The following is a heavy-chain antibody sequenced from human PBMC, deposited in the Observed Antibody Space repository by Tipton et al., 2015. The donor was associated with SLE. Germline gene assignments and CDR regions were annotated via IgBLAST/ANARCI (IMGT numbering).Heavy chain of an antibody. J-gene: IGHJ6*02. CDR1: GFTFSSYT. D-gene: IGHD3-22*01. CDR2: TSFDGSNK. V-gene: IGHV3-30*04. CDR3: ARDYCDSSAYFEMGGGGVKDHCYGMDV. Sequence: SLRLSCAASGFTFSSYTMHWVRQAPGKGLEWVALTSFDGSNKYYADSVKGRFTISRDNSKNTLYLQMNSLRAEDTAVYYCARDYCDSSAYFEMGGGGVKDHCYGMDVWGQGTTVTVSS.